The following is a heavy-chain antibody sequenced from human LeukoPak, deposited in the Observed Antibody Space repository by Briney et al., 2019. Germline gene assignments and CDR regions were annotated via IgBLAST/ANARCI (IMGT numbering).Heavy chain of an antibody. Sequence: GGSLRLSCAASGFTFSTTWMSWVRQAPGKGLEWVSAISCSGGSTYYADSVKGRFTISRDNSKNTLYLQMNSLRAEDTAVYYCAKIGCSSTSCYVVGYYMDVWGKGTTVTVSS. CDR2: ISCSGGST. CDR1: GFTFSTTW. J-gene: IGHJ6*03. V-gene: IGHV3-23*01. CDR3: AKIGCSSTSCYVVGYYMDV. D-gene: IGHD2-2*01.